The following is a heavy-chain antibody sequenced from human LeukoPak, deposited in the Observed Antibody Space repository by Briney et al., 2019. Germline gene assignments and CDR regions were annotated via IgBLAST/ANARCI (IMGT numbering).Heavy chain of an antibody. CDR2: IYHSGST. D-gene: IGHD2-15*01. Sequence: SETLSLTCTVFGGSFTDYFWTWIRLPPGKGLEFIGSIYHSGSTYYNPSLKSRVTISVDTSKSQFSLKLSSVTAADTAVYYCARLYCSGGTCYSEGWFDPWGQGTLVTVSS. J-gene: IGHJ5*02. V-gene: IGHV4-38-2*02. CDR3: ARLYCSGGTCYSEGWFDP. CDR1: GGSFTDYF.